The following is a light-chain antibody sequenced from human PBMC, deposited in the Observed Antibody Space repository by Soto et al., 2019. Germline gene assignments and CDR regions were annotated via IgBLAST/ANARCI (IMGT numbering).Light chain of an antibody. V-gene: IGKV3-15*01. CDR2: GPS. CDR3: QQYNKWPWT. Sequence: EIVLTQSPATLSLSPGERATLSCRASQSVSSDLAWYQHKPGQAPRLLTYGPSTRATGIPARFSGSGSGTEFTLTISSLQSEDFAVYYCQQYNKWPWTFGQGTKVEIK. CDR1: QSVSSD. J-gene: IGKJ1*01.